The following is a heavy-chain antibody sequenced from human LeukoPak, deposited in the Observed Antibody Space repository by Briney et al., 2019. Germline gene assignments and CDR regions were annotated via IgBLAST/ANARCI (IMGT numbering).Heavy chain of an antibody. V-gene: IGHV1-2*02. D-gene: IGHD4-17*01. CDR3: ARDPTTGSNWFDP. CDR1: GYTFTGYY. Sequence: ASVEVSCKASGYTFTGYYMHWVRQAPGQGLEWMGWINPNSGGTNYAQKFQGRVTMTRDTSISTAYMELSRLRSDDTAVYYCARDPTTGSNWFDPWGQGTLVTVSS. J-gene: IGHJ5*02. CDR2: INPNSGGT.